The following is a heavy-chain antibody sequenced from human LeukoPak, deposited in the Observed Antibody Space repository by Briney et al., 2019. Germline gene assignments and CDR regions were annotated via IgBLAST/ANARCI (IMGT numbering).Heavy chain of an antibody. CDR3: ARAPDSSGYFYELDY. V-gene: IGHV4-39*07. J-gene: IGHJ4*02. Sequence: NSSETLSLTCTVSGGSISSSSYYWGWIRQPPGKGLEWIGSIYYSGSTYYNPSLKSRVTISVDTSKNQFSLKLSSVTAADTAVYFCARAPDSSGYFYELDYWGQGTLVTVSS. CDR1: GGSISSSSYY. CDR2: IYYSGST. D-gene: IGHD3-22*01.